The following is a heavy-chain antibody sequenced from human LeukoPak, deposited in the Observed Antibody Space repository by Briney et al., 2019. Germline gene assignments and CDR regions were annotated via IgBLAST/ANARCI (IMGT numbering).Heavy chain of an antibody. Sequence: SETLSLTCAVYGGSFSGYYWSWIRQPPGKGLEWIGEINHSGSTNYNPSLKSRVTISVDTSKNQFSLKLSSVTAADTAVYYCASIAAAGVNYWGQGTLVTVSS. CDR3: ASIAAAGVNY. CDR2: INHSGST. V-gene: IGHV4-34*01. J-gene: IGHJ4*02. CDR1: GGSFSGYY. D-gene: IGHD6-13*01.